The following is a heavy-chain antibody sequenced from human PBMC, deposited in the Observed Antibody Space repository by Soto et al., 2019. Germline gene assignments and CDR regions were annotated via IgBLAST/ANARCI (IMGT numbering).Heavy chain of an antibody. V-gene: IGHV4-30-2*01. D-gene: IGHD3-10*01. CDR3: AGHYGSGSYRFDY. Sequence: SETLSLTCAVSGVSITTNGYSCSWIRQPPGKGLEWLGYIYPSGTIFYNPSLNSRVTISADTSNNQFSLKLTSVTAANTAVYYCAGHYGSGSYRFDYWGQGTLVTVSS. J-gene: IGHJ4*02. CDR1: GVSITTNGYS. CDR2: IYPSGTI.